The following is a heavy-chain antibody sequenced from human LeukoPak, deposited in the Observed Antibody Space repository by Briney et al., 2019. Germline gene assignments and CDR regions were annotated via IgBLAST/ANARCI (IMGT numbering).Heavy chain of an antibody. Sequence: SETLSLTCTVSGGSIISYYWSWIRQPPGKGLEWIGYIYYSGSTNYNPSLKSRVTISVDTSKNQFSLKLSSVTAADTAVYYCARVRAGLVDYWGQGTLVTVSS. CDR2: IYYSGST. D-gene: IGHD6-13*01. CDR1: GGSIISYY. V-gene: IGHV4-59*01. J-gene: IGHJ4*02. CDR3: ARVRAGLVDY.